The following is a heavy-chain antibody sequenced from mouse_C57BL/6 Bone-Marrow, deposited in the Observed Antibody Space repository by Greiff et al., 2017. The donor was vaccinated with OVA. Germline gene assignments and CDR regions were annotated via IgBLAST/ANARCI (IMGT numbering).Heavy chain of an antibody. CDR1: GYTFTDYY. CDR3: ARLGITPVLDY. CDR2: INPNDGGT. Sequence: EVQLQQSGPELVKPGASVKISCKASGYTFTDYYMNWVKQSPGKSLEWIGDINPNDGGTNYNQKFKGKATLTVDKSSSTAYMELRSLTSEDSAVYYCARLGITPVLDYWGQGTSVTVSS. J-gene: IGHJ4*01. V-gene: IGHV1-26*01.